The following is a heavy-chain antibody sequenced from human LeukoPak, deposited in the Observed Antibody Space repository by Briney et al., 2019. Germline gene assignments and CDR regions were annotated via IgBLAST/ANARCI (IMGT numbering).Heavy chain of an antibody. CDR2: SYIRGST. V-gene: IGHV4-61*02. CDR1: GGSISSGSYY. J-gene: IGHJ5*02. Sequence: KPSETLSLTCTVSGGSISSGSYYWSWIRQPDGKGLEWIGRSYIRGSTDYNPSLKSRVTISVDTSKNQLSLKLNSVTAADTAVYYCAGIGYGSGSPTNLWGQGTLDTVSS. CDR3: AGIGYGSGSPTNL. D-gene: IGHD3-10*01.